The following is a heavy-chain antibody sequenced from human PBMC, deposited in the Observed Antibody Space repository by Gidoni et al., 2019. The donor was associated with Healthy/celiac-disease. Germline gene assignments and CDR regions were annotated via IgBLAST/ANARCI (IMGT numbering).Heavy chain of an antibody. CDR3: ASSNDYVWGSYRFDY. D-gene: IGHD3-16*02. V-gene: IGHV3-33*01. CDR1: GFPFRSYG. J-gene: IGHJ4*02. Sequence: QVQLVESGGGVVQPGRSLGLSCAACGFPFRSYGMHWVRQGPGKGLEGVAVIWYDGSNKYYADSVKGRFTISRDNSKNTLYLQMNSLRAEDTAVYYCASSNDYVWGSYRFDYWGQGTLVTVSS. CDR2: IWYDGSNK.